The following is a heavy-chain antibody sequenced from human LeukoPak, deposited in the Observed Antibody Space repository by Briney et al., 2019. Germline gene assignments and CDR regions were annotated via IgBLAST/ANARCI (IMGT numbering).Heavy chain of an antibody. Sequence: PGRSLRLSCAASGFTFDDYTIHWVRQAPGKGLEWVSSISWNSGTIDYADSVKGRFTISRDNAKNSLYLQVNSLRAEDTALYYCAKGSCSGGSCSVPRDAFDIWGQGTMVTVSS. D-gene: IGHD2-15*01. CDR3: AKGSCSGGSCSVPRDAFDI. J-gene: IGHJ3*02. V-gene: IGHV3-9*01. CDR1: GFTFDDYT. CDR2: ISWNSGTI.